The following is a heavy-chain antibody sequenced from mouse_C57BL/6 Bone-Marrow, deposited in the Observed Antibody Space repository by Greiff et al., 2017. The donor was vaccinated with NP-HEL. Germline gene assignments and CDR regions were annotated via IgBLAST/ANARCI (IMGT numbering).Heavy chain of an antibody. J-gene: IGHJ2*01. Sequence: EVQLKESGPVLVKPGASVTMSCKASGYTFTDYYMNWVKQSHGKSLEWIGVINPYNGGTSYNPKFKGKATLTVDKSSSTAYMELNSLTSEDYAVYYCARPGTGYWGQGTTLTVSS. CDR3: ARPGTGY. CDR2: INPYNGGT. V-gene: IGHV1-19*01. D-gene: IGHD4-1*01. CDR1: GYTFTDYY.